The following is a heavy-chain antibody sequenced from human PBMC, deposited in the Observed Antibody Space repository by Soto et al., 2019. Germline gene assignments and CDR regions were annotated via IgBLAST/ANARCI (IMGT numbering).Heavy chain of an antibody. D-gene: IGHD2-2*01. V-gene: IGHV1-69*01. CDR1: GGTFSSYA. CDR3: ARDPYEYQPHYYYYGMDV. J-gene: IGHJ6*02. CDR2: IIPIFGTA. Sequence: QVQLVQSGAEVKKPGSSVKVSCKASGGTFSSYAISWVRQAPGQGLEWMGGIIPIFGTANYAQKFQGRVTITADESTCTAYMELSSLRSEDTAVYYCARDPYEYQPHYYYYGMDVWGQGTTVTVSS.